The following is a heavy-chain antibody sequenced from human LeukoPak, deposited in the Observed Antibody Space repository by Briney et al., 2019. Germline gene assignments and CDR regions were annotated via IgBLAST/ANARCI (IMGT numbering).Heavy chain of an antibody. CDR1: GGSISSSSYY. V-gene: IGHV4-39*01. CDR3: ARVFPSTYFDWFSFYYYMDV. D-gene: IGHD3-9*01. Sequence: ASETLSLTCTVSGGSISSSSYYWGWIRQPPGKGLEWIGSIYYSGSTYYNPSLKSRVTISVDTSKNQFSLKLSSVTAADTAVYYCARVFPSTYFDWFSFYYYMDVWGKGTTVTVSS. CDR2: IYYSGST. J-gene: IGHJ6*03.